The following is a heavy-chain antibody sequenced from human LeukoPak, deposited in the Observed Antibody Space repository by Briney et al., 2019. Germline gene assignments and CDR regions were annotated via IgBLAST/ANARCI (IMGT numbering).Heavy chain of an antibody. Sequence: GGSLRLSCAVSGFTFSNYGMHWVRQAPGKGLEWVSIIWHDGNNKYYADSVRGRFTISRDNSKNTLYLRMNSLRAEDTAVYYCARGDPQDYWGQGTLVIVSS. V-gene: IGHV3-33*01. J-gene: IGHJ4*02. CDR2: IWHDGNNK. CDR1: GFTFSNYG. CDR3: ARGDPQDY.